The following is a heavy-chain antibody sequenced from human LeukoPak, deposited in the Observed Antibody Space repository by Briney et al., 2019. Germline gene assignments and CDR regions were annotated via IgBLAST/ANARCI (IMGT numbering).Heavy chain of an antibody. V-gene: IGHV3-49*03. Sequence: GGSLRLSCTASGFTFGDYAMSWFRQAPGKGLEWVGFIRSKAHGGTTEYAASVKGRFTISRDDSKGIAYLQMNSLKTEDTAVYYCTRALRWLQNTFDYWGQGTLVTVSS. D-gene: IGHD5-24*01. CDR2: IRSKAHGGTT. CDR1: GFTFGDYA. J-gene: IGHJ4*02. CDR3: TRALRWLQNTFDY.